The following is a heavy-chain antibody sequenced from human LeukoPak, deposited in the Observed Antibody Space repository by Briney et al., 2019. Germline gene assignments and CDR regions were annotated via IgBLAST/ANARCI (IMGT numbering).Heavy chain of an antibody. Sequence: QSGGSLRLSCAASGFTFSTFGMHWVRQAPGKGLEWVAVISYDGSNKYYGDSVKGRFTISRDNSKNTLYLQMNSLRAEDTAVYYCAREGRDSSGYPLWYYYYGMDVWGQGTTVTVSS. D-gene: IGHD3-22*01. CDR2: ISYDGSNK. J-gene: IGHJ6*02. V-gene: IGHV3-30*03. CDR1: GFTFSTFG. CDR3: AREGRDSSGYPLWYYYYGMDV.